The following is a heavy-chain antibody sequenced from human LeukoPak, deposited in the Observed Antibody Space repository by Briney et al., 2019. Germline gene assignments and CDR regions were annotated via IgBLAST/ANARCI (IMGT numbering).Heavy chain of an antibody. CDR3: AKGSGYYDSSGYFDY. D-gene: IGHD3-22*01. J-gene: IGHJ4*02. CDR1: GFTFGKYW. CDR2: IKLDGSEK. Sequence: GGSLRLSCVASGFTFGKYWMSWVRQAPGKGLEWVANIKLDGSEKNYVDSVKGRFTISRDNAKNSLYLQMNSLRAEDTALYYCAKGSGYYDSSGYFDYWGQGTLVTVSS. V-gene: IGHV3-7*03.